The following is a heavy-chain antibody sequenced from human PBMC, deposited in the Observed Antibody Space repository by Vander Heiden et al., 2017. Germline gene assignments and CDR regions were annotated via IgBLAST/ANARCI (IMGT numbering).Heavy chain of an antibody. CDR3: AREVAVAGTPAYYYEGMDV. CDR2: TEYRCKWEN. V-gene: IGHV6-1*01. Sequence: QVQPQQSGPGLVKPSQTLSLPCAISGDSVSSNSTAWNWIRQSPSRRREWVGRTEYRCKWENEYAGTGKRRISRNADTYKNQCSRQRNSVTPEETAVYDCAREVAVAGTPAYYYEGMDVWGQGTTVTVSS. CDR1: GDSVSSNSTA. J-gene: IGHJ6*02. D-gene: IGHD6-19*01.